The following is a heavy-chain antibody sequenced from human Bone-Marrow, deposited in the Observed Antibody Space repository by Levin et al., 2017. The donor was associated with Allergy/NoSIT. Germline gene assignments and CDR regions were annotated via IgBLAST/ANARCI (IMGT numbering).Heavy chain of an antibody. CDR2: IYPGDSDT. CDR3: ARLDSSGWPYYYYYYGMDV. CDR1: GYSFTSYW. J-gene: IGHJ6*02. Sequence: PGGSLRLSCKGSGYSFTSYWIGWVRQMPGKGLEWMGIIYPGDSDTRYSPSFQGQVTISADKSISTAYLQWSSLKASDTAMYYCARLDSSGWPYYYYYYGMDVWGQGTTVTVSS. D-gene: IGHD6-19*01. V-gene: IGHV5-51*01.